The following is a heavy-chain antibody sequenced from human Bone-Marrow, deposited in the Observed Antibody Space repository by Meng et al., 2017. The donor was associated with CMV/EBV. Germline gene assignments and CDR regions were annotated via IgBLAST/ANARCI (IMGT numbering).Heavy chain of an antibody. D-gene: IGHD1-1*01. J-gene: IGHJ6*02. V-gene: IGHV3-15*01. CDR3: GGGMVQPEYYYYGMDV. CDR2: IKSKTDGGTT. CDR1: GFTFSNAW. Sequence: GGSLRLSCAASGFTFSNAWMSWVRQAPGKGLEGVGRIKSKTDGGTTDYAAPVKGRFTISRDDSKNTLYLQMNSLKTEDTAVYYCGGGMVQPEYYYYGMDVWGQGTTVTVSS.